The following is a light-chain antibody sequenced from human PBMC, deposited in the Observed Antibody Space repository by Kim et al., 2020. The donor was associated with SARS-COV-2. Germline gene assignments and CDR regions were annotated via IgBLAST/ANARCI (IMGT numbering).Light chain of an antibody. J-gene: IGLJ2*01. CDR3: GSWDTSNKHVV. V-gene: IGLV3-19*01. CDR2: GRD. Sequence: SSELTQDPAVSVALGQTVRITCQGDSLTKYYGSWYQQKPGQAPILVLYGRDTRPSGIPGRFSGTTSGNTASLTITGAQAEDGADYYCGSWDTSNKHVVFGGGTKLTVL. CDR1: SLTKYY.